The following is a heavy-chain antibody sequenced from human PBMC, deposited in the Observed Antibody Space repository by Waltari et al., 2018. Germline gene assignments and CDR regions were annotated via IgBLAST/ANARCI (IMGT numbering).Heavy chain of an antibody. Sequence: EVQLVESGGGLVQPGGSLRPSCEASGFIFSTYWMHWVRQGPGKGLVWVSRIYNGDGSGTSYADSVKGRFTISRDNAKNTLYLQMNSLRAEDTGVYYCARDHYYSKDVWGTGTTVTVSS. J-gene: IGHJ6*04. CDR2: IYNGDGSGT. CDR3: ARDHYYSKDV. CDR1: GFIFSTYW. V-gene: IGHV3-74*01.